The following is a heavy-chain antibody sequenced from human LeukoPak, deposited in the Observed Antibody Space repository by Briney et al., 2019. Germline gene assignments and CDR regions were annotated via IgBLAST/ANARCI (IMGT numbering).Heavy chain of an antibody. Sequence: SVKVSCKASGGTFSSYAISWVRQAPGQGLEWMGGIIPIFGTANYAQKFQGRVTSTVDESTSTAYMELSSLRSEDTAVYYCARVVDVEYSGSYYLDYWGQGTLVTVSS. CDR2: IIPIFGTA. CDR3: ARVVDVEYSGSYYLDY. V-gene: IGHV1-69*13. CDR1: GGTFSSYA. D-gene: IGHD1-26*01. J-gene: IGHJ4*02.